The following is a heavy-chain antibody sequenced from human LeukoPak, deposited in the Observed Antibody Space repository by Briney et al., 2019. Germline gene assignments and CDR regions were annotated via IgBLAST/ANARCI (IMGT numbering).Heavy chain of an antibody. V-gene: IGHV4-38-2*01. Sequence: SETLSLTCAVSGYSISSGYYWGWIRQPPGKGLEWIGSIYHSGSTYYNPSLKSRVTISVDTSKNQFSLKLSSVTAADTAVYYCARPGTVTGAFDIWGQGTMVTVSS. J-gene: IGHJ3*02. CDR3: ARPGTVTGAFDI. CDR1: GYSISSGYY. D-gene: IGHD4-17*01. CDR2: IYHSGST.